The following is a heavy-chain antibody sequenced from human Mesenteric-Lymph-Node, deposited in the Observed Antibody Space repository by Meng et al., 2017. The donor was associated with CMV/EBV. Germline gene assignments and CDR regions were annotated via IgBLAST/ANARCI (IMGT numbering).Heavy chain of an antibody. CDR1: GFTFSTYT. J-gene: IGHJ5*02. CDR3: ARELRTADPIRGP. Sequence: GESLKISCAASGFTFSTYTMNWVRQAPGKGLEFVSSISSSNNYIYYADSVKGRFTISRDNAKASVYLEMNSLRDDDTAVYYCARELRTADPIRGPWGQGTLVTVSS. D-gene: IGHD2-21*01. V-gene: IGHV3-21*01. CDR2: ISSSNNYI.